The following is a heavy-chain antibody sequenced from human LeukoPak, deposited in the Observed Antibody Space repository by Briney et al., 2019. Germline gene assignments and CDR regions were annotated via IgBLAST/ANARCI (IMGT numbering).Heavy chain of an antibody. CDR3: ARELVVVVPAARGWFDP. CDR1: GFTFSSYS. CDR2: ISSSSSYI. Sequence: PGGSLRLSCAASGFTFSSYSMNWVRQAPGKGLEWVSSISSSSSYIYYADSVKGRFTISRDNAKNSLYLQMNSLRAEDTAVYYCARELVVVVPAARGWFDPWGQGTLVTVSS. V-gene: IGHV3-21*01. J-gene: IGHJ5*02. D-gene: IGHD2-2*01.